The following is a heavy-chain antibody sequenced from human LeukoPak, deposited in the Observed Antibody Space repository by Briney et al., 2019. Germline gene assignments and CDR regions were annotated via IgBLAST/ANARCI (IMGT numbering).Heavy chain of an antibody. CDR3: AKDNLDRVAVVFRGFDI. CDR2: ISYDGSNK. CDR1: GFTFSSYG. V-gene: IGHV3-30*18. Sequence: QPGGSLRLSCAASGFTFSSYGMHWVRQAPGKGLEWVAVISYDGSNKYYADSVKGRFTISRDNSKNTLYLQMNSLRAEDTAVYYCAKDNLDRVAVVFRGFDIWGQGTMVTVSS. D-gene: IGHD2-2*01. J-gene: IGHJ3*02.